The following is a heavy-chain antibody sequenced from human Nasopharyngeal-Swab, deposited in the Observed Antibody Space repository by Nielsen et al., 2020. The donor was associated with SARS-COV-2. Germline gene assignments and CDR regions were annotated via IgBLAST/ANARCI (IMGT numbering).Heavy chain of an antibody. V-gene: IGHV7-4-1*02. Sequence: ASVKVSCKASGYTFTSYAMNWVRQAPGQGLEWMGWINTNTGNPTYAQGFTGRFVFSLDTSVGTAYLQISSLKAEDTAVYYCARGPSPYSSSWYDWFDPWGQGTLVTVSS. D-gene: IGHD6-13*01. CDR1: GYTFTSYA. CDR2: INTNTGNP. CDR3: ARGPSPYSSSWYDWFDP. J-gene: IGHJ5*02.